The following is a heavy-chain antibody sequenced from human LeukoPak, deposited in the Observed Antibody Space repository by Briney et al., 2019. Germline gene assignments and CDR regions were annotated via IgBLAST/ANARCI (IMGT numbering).Heavy chain of an antibody. CDR2: IIPILGIA. CDR1: GGTFSSYA. V-gene: IGHV1-69*04. D-gene: IGHD5-12*01. J-gene: IGHJ6*02. CDR3: AVVATMDYYYYGMDV. Sequence: SVTVSCKASGGTFSSYAISWVRQAPGQGLELMGRIIPILGIANYAQKFQGRVTITADKSTSTAYMELSSLRSEDTAVYYCAVVATMDYYYYGMDVWGQGTTVTVSS.